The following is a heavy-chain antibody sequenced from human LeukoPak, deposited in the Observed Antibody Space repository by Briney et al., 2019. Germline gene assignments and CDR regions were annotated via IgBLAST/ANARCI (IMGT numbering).Heavy chain of an antibody. Sequence: GASVKVSCKASGYTFNTYGITWVRQAPGQGLEWMGWISGYNGKTKYAQKLQDRVTMTTDTSTTTAYVELRSLTSDDTAVYYCARAGAVVDNWFDPWGQGTLATVSS. CDR1: GYTFNTYG. D-gene: IGHD2-15*01. CDR2: ISGYNGKT. J-gene: IGHJ5*02. CDR3: ARAGAVVDNWFDP. V-gene: IGHV1-18*01.